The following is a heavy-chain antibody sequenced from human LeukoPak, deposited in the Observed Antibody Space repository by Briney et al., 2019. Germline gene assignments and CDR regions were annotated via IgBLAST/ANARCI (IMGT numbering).Heavy chain of an antibody. J-gene: IGHJ5*02. CDR2: INPNSGGT. Sequence: ASVKVSCKASGYTFTGYYMHWVRQAPGQGLEWMGWINPNSGGTNYAQKFQGRVTMTRDTSISTAYMELSRLRSDDTAVYYCARGYYDFWSGYYELNWFDPWGQGTLVTVSS. V-gene: IGHV1-2*02. CDR1: GYTFTGYY. D-gene: IGHD3-3*01. CDR3: ARGYYDFWSGYYELNWFDP.